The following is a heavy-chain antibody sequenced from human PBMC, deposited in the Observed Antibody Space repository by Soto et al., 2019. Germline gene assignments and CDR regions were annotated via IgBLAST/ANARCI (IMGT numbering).Heavy chain of an antibody. CDR3: ARAYCSGGSCYEYFQH. CDR2: INPNSGGT. D-gene: IGHD2-15*01. J-gene: IGHJ1*01. Sequence: GASVKVSCKASGYTFTGYYMHWVRQAPGQGLEWMGWINPNSGGTNYAQKFQGWVTMTRDTSISTAYMELSRLRSDDTAVYYCARAYCSGGSCYEYFQHWGQGTLVTVSS. V-gene: IGHV1-2*04. CDR1: GYTFTGYY.